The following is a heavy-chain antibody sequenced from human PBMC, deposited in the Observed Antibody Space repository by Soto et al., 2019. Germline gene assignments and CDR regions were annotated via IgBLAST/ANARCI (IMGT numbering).Heavy chain of an antibody. D-gene: IGHD6-19*01. V-gene: IGHV3-48*02. CDR3: ARRGSALAGLAFDI. Sequence: GGSLRLSCAASGFTFSSYSMNWVRQAPGKGLEWVSYISSSSSTIYYADSVKGRFTISRDNAKNSLYLQMNSLRDEDTAVYYCARRGSALAGLAFDIWGQGTMVTVSS. CDR1: GFTFSSYS. J-gene: IGHJ3*02. CDR2: ISSSSSTI.